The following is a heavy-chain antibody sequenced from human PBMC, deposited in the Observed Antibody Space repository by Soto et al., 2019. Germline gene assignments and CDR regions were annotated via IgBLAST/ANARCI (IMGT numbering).Heavy chain of an antibody. CDR3: ARLTSSGRYDY. D-gene: IGHD6-19*01. V-gene: IGHV4-39*01. CDR2: IYYSGST. Sequence: PSETLSLTCTVSGGSISSSSYYWGWIRQPPGKGLEWIGSIYYSGSTYYTPSLKSRVTISVDTSKNQFSLKLSSVTAADTAVYYCARLTSSGRYDYWGQGTLVTVSS. CDR1: GGSISSSSYY. J-gene: IGHJ4*02.